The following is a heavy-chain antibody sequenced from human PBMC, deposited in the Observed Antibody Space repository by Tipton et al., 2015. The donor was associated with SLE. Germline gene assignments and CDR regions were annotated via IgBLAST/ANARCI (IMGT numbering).Heavy chain of an antibody. CDR3: ARAGPWVTIFGVDPWYFDL. V-gene: IGHV4-59*01. J-gene: IGHJ2*01. D-gene: IGHD3-3*01. Sequence: GLVKPSETLSLTCTVSGGSISSYYWSWIRQPPGKGLEWIGYIYYSGSTNYNPSLKSRVTISVDTSKNQFSLKLSSVTAADTAVYYCARAGPWVTIFGVDPWYFDLWGRGTLVTVSS. CDR1: GGSISSYY. CDR2: IYYSGST.